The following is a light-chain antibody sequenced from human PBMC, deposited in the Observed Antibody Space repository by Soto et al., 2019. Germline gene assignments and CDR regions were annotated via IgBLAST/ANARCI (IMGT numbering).Light chain of an antibody. CDR3: SSYTSSNTLV. V-gene: IGLV2-14*01. J-gene: IGLJ2*01. CDR1: SSDVGGYNY. Sequence: QSVLTQPASVSGSPGQSITISCTGTSSDVGGYNYVSWYQQHPGKAPKLMIYDVSNRPSGVSNRFAGYKSGNTASLTISGLQAEDEDDYYGSSYTSSNTLVFGGGTKLTVL. CDR2: DVS.